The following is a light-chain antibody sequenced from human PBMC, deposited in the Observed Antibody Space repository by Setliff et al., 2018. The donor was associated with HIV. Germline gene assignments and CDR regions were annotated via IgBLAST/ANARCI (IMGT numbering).Light chain of an antibody. CDR1: TSDVGGYKY. CDR2: EVN. J-gene: IGLJ1*01. V-gene: IGLV2-14*01. CDR3: TPFTSTSPYV. Sequence: SVLTQPRSVSGSPGQSVTISCTGTTSDVGGYKYVSWYQHHPGKAPKLLIYEVNNRPSGVSNRFSGSKSGNTASLTISGLQAEDEANYFCTPFTSTSPYVFGTGTKVTVL.